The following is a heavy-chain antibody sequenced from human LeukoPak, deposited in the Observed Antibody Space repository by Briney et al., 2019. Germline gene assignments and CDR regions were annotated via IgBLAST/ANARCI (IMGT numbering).Heavy chain of an antibody. CDR3: VTGFTTMAVDYFDY. J-gene: IGHJ4*02. Sequence: ASVKVSCKVSGKTLSDLSIHWLRQPPGKGLEWLGGSDPEDGERIYAQMFQGRVTMNEDTSIDTAYMELSSLRSEDTAVYYCVTGFTTMAVDYFDYWGQGTLVTVS. CDR1: GKTLSDLS. V-gene: IGHV1-24*01. CDR2: SDPEDGER. D-gene: IGHD5-18*01.